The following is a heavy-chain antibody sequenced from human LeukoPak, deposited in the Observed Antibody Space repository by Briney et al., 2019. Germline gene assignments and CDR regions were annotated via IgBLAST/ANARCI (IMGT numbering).Heavy chain of an antibody. CDR3: AKVPWIDYYYGMDV. V-gene: IGHV3-30*02. CDR2: IHYDGSNK. Sequence: GGSLRLSCAASGFTFSSYGMHWVRQAPGRGLEWVAVIHYDGSNKYYTDSVKGRFTISRDNSKNTLYLQMNSLRAEDTAVYYCAKVPWIDYYYGMDVWGQGTTVTVAS. CDR1: GFTFSSYG. D-gene: IGHD2-2*03. J-gene: IGHJ6*02.